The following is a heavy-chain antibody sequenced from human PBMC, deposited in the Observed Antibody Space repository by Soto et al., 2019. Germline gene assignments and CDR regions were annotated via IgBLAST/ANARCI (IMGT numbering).Heavy chain of an antibody. CDR1: GASVRSYH. J-gene: IGHJ5*02. Sequence: PSETLSLTCAVSGASVRSYHWSWIRQAAGKGLEWIGRVQMSGTTNYNPSLKTRVTMSLDTSKNEVSLRMTSVTAADTAVYFCAKGRSTMGWFDPWGQGILVTVSS. CDR2: VQMSGTT. CDR3: AKGRSTMGWFDP. V-gene: IGHV4-4*07. D-gene: IGHD1-1*01.